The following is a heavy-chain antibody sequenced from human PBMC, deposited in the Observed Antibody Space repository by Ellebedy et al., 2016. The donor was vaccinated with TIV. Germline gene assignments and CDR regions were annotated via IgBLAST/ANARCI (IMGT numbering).Heavy chain of an antibody. Sequence: PGGSLRLSCAASGFTFNTYSMAWVRQVPGVGLQWVSSISARNNNITYADAVNGRFTISRDNAKNSLYLQMNSLRAEDTAVYFCTREGAVRGAPAYLAYDFWGQGTLVTVSS. V-gene: IGHV3-21*06. CDR1: GFTFNTYS. CDR2: ISARNNNI. CDR3: TREGAVRGAPAYLAYDF. J-gene: IGHJ4*02. D-gene: IGHD2/OR15-2a*01.